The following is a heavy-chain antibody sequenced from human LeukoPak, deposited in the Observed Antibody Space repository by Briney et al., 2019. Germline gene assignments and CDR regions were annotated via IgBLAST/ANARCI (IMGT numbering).Heavy chain of an antibody. CDR1: ADSISNFW. Sequence: SETLSLTCTVSADSISNFWWNWIRLPAGKGLEWIGRIHTSGGNNYSPSLRSRVTMSLDTSKNQFSLQLTSVTAADTAVYYCARFPSFYDLSGAANAFDIWGQGTMVIVSS. CDR2: IHTSGGN. CDR3: ARFPSFYDLSGAANAFDI. V-gene: IGHV4-4*07. D-gene: IGHD2-15*01. J-gene: IGHJ3*02.